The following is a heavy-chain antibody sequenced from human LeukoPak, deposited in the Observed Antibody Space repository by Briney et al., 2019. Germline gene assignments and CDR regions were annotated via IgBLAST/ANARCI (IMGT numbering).Heavy chain of an antibody. CDR1: GGSISSYY. Sequence: SETLSLTCTVSGGSISSYYWSWIRQPPGKGLEWIGYIYYSGSTNYNPSLKSRVTISVDTSKNQFSLKLSSVTAADTAVYYCASSYYDFGVPGYMDVWGKGTTVTVSS. CDR2: IYYSGST. CDR3: ASSYYDFGVPGYMDV. V-gene: IGHV4-59*01. D-gene: IGHD3-3*01. J-gene: IGHJ6*03.